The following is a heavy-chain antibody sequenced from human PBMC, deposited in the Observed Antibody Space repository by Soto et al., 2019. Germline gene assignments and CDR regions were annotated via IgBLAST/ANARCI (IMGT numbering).Heavy chain of an antibody. V-gene: IGHV4-31*03. D-gene: IGHD3-22*01. CDR1: GGSISSGGYY. CDR3: ASGGRYYYDSNLGYYYYGMDV. CDR2: IYYSGST. Sequence: QVQLQESGPGLVKPSQTLSLTCTVSGGSISSGGYYWSWIRQHPGKGLEWIGYIYYSGSTYYNPSLKSRVTISVDTSKNQFSLKLSSVTAADTAVYYCASGGRYYYDSNLGYYYYGMDVWGQGTTVTVSS. J-gene: IGHJ6*02.